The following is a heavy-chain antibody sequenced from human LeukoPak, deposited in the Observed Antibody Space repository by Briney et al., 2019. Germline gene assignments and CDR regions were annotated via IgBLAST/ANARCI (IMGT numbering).Heavy chain of an antibody. Sequence: GGSLRLSCAASGFTFSSYSMNWVRQAPGKGLECVSSISSSSSYIYYADSVKGRFTISRDNAKNSLYLQMNSLRAEDTAVYYCARGRGCSSTSCYTPPGYWGQGTLVTVSS. CDR1: GFTFSSYS. V-gene: IGHV3-21*01. CDR2: ISSSSSYI. CDR3: ARGRGCSSTSCYTPPGY. J-gene: IGHJ4*02. D-gene: IGHD2-2*02.